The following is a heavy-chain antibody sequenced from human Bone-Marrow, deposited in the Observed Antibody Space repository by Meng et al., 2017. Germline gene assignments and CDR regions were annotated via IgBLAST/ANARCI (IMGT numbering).Heavy chain of an antibody. D-gene: IGHD4-17*01. V-gene: IGHV3-23*01. CDR3: SRSAVTKYYFYY. J-gene: IGHJ4*02. CDR1: GFTFSSYA. CDR2: ISGSGGST. Sequence: GESLKISCAASGFTFSSYAMSWVRQAPGKGLEWVSAISGSGGSTYYADSVKGRFTISRDNSKNTLYLRMNSLRAEDTAVCYRSRSAVTKYYFYYWGQGTLVTVSS.